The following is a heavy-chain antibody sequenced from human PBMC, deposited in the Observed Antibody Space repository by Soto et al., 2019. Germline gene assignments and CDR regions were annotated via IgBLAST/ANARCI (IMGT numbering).Heavy chain of an antibody. J-gene: IGHJ6*02. V-gene: IGHV3-30*18. Sequence: GSLRIACSASGFTCISYGMHWIRQAPGKGLEWVAVISYDGSNKYYADSVKARFTISRDNSKNTLYLQMNTLSAEDTAVYYCAKGPSRGYYHTLDYGMDVWGQGTTVTVSS. D-gene: IGHD3-22*01. CDR3: AKGPSRGYYHTLDYGMDV. CDR1: GFTCISYG. CDR2: ISYDGSNK.